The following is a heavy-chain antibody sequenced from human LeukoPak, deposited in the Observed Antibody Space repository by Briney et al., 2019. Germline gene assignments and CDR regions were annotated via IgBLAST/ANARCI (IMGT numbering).Heavy chain of an antibody. Sequence: GGSLRLSCAASGITVSSNFMYWVRRAPGKGLQCVSVLFTGNSAYYADSVKGRFTISRDNSNNTLYLQMDSLRVEDTAVYYCALDYSGSGSYYRDYWGQGILVTVSS. CDR1: GITVSSNF. CDR2: LFTGNSA. D-gene: IGHD3-10*01. CDR3: ALDYSGSGSYYRDY. V-gene: IGHV3-66*01. J-gene: IGHJ4*02.